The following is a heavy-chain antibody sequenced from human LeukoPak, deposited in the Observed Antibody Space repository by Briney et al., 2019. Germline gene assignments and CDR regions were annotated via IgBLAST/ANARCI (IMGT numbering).Heavy chain of an antibody. CDR3: AKDIGDWNDGGWFDP. CDR2: IKQDGSEE. CDR1: GFTFSTYW. J-gene: IGHJ5*02. Sequence: GGSLRLSCEASGFTFSTYWMSWVRQAPGKGLEWVANIKQDGSEEYYVDSVKGRFTISRDNSKNSLYLQMNSLRTEDTALYYCAKDIGDWNDGGWFDPWGQGTLVTVSS. V-gene: IGHV3-7*03. D-gene: IGHD1-1*01.